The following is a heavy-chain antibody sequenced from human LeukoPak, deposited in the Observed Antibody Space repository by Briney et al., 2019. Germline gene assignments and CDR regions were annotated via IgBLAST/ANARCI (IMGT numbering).Heavy chain of an antibody. CDR1: GFPFSSYG. CDR3: AKDGDFWSGYTYFDY. D-gene: IGHD3-3*01. J-gene: IGHJ4*02. V-gene: IGHV3-30*18. CDR2: ISYDGSNK. Sequence: GGSLRLSCAASGFPFSSYGMHWVRQAPGKGLEWVAVISYDGSNKYYADSVKGRFTISRDNSKNTLYLQMNSLRAEDTAVYYCAKDGDFWSGYTYFDYWGQGTLVTVSS.